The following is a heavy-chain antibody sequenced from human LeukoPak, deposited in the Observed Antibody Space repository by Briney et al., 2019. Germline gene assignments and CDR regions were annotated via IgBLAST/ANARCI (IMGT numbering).Heavy chain of an antibody. CDR1: GYTFTGYY. J-gene: IGHJ6*03. CDR2: INPNSGGT. D-gene: IGHD5-18*01. V-gene: IGHV1-2*02. CDR3: ARGHRYGFLSGDHYYYYMDV. Sequence: ASVKDSCKASGYTFTGYYMHWVRPAPGQGVEWMGWINPNSGGTNYAQKFQGRVTMTRDTSISTAYMELRRLRSDDTAVYDCARGHRYGFLSGDHYYYYMDVWGKGTSVTISS.